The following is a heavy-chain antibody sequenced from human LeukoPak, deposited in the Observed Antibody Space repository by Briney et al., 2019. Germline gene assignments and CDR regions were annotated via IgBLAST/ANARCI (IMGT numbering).Heavy chain of an antibody. D-gene: IGHD3-10*01. CDR2: ISAYNGNT. CDR1: GYTFTCYG. Sequence: GASVKVSCKASGYTFTCYGISWVRQAPGQGLEWMGWISAYNGNTNYAQKLQGRVTMTTDTSTSTAYMELRSLRSDDTAVYYCARSPYGSGSYYNDYWGQGTLVTVSS. V-gene: IGHV1-18*01. J-gene: IGHJ4*02. CDR3: ARSPYGSGSYYNDY.